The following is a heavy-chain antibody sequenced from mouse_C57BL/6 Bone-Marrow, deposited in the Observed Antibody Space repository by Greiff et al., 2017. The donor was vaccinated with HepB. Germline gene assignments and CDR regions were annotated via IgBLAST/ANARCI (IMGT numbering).Heavy chain of an antibody. V-gene: IGHV5-9-1*02. CDR3: TRDSRWLLKAY. CDR2: ISSGGDYI. Sequence: EVKLMESGEGLVKPGGSLKLSCAASGFTFSSYAMSWVRQTPEKRLEWVAYISSGGDYIYYADTVKGRFTISRDKAKNTLYLHMSSLKSADTAMYECTRDSRWLLKAYWGQGTLVTVSA. J-gene: IGHJ3*01. D-gene: IGHD2-3*01. CDR1: GFTFSSYA.